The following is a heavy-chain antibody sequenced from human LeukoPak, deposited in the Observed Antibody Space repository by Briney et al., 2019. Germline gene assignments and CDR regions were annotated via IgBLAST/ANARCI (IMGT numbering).Heavy chain of an antibody. Sequence: GGSLRLSCAASGFTFSSYWMHWVRQAPGKGLVWVSRINSDGSSTSYADSVKGRFTISRDNAKNTLYLQMNSLRAEDTAVYHCARVRDDEVFDYWGQGTLVTVSS. CDR2: INSDGSST. J-gene: IGHJ4*02. V-gene: IGHV3-74*01. CDR1: GFTFSSYW. CDR3: ARVRDDEVFDY. D-gene: IGHD1-1*01.